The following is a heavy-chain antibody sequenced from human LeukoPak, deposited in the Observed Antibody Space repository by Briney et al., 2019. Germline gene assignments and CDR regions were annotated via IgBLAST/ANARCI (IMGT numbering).Heavy chain of an antibody. CDR1: GFTFSNYW. D-gene: IGHD2-15*01. J-gene: IGHJ4*02. V-gene: IGHV3-7*03. Sequence: GGSLRLSCAASGFTFSNYWMSWVRQAPGKGLEWVANIKQDGSEKYYVGSVKGRFTISRDNAKNSLYLQMNSLRAEDTAVYYCAREEGRGSPFDYWGQGTLVTVSS. CDR3: AREEGRGSPFDY. CDR2: IKQDGSEK.